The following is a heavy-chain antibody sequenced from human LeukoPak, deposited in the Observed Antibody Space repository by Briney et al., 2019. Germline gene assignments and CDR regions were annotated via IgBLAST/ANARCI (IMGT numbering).Heavy chain of an antibody. J-gene: IGHJ6*03. CDR1: GFTFSSYW. CDR3: ARMVTIFGENHYYYMDV. D-gene: IGHD3-3*01. Sequence: GGSLRLSCAASGFTFSSYWMSWVRQAPGKGLEWVSYISSSGSTIYYADSVKGRFTISRDNAKNSLSLQMNSLRAEDTAVYYCARMVTIFGENHYYYMDVWGKGTTVTVSS. CDR2: ISSSGSTI. V-gene: IGHV3-48*04.